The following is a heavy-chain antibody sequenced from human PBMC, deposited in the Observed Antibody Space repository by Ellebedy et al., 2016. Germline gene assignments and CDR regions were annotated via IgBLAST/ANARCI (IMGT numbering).Heavy chain of an antibody. CDR2: ISYDGSNK. D-gene: IGHD1-26*01. CDR1: GFTFSSYA. V-gene: IGHV3-30-3*01. CDR3: ARERKDSGSYYGMRFDY. J-gene: IGHJ4*02. Sequence: GESLKISCAASGFTFSSYAMHWVRQAPGKGLEWVAVISYDGSNKYYADSVKGRFTISRDNSKNTRYLQMNSLRAEDTAVYYCARERKDSGSYYGMRFDYWGQGTLVTVSS.